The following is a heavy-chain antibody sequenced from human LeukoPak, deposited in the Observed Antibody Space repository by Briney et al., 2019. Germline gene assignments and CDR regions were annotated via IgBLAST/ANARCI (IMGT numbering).Heavy chain of an antibody. V-gene: IGHV3-30-3*01. D-gene: IGHD5-12*01. CDR2: ISYDGSNK. CDR1: GFTFSSYA. Sequence: PGGSLRLSCAASGFTFSSYAMHWVRQAPGKGLEWVAVISYDGSNKYYADSVKGRFTISRDNPKNTLYLQMNSLRAEDTAVYYCARVNSGYDSERFDYWGQGTLVTVSS. J-gene: IGHJ4*02. CDR3: ARVNSGYDSERFDY.